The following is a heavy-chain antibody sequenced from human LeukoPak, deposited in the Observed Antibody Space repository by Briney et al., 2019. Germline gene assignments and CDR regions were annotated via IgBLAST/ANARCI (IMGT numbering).Heavy chain of an antibody. D-gene: IGHD1-26*01. CDR3: ATRISEPDDAFDI. CDR2: ISSSSSYI. Sequence: VKPGGALRLSCAASWFTLNSYSMKWGRPGPGEGPEWVSSISSSSSYIYYADSVKGRFTISRDNSKNSLYLQMNSLRAEDTAVYYCATRISEPDDAFDIWGQGTMVTVSS. V-gene: IGHV3-21*01. CDR1: WFTLNSYS. J-gene: IGHJ3*02.